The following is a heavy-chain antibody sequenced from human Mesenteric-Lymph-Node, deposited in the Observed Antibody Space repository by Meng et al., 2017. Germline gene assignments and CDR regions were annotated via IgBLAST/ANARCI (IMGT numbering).Heavy chain of an antibody. V-gene: IGHV3-48*03. CDR2: ISSSGSIT. D-gene: IGHD3-10*01. CDR3: ARAMVDAFDI. Sequence: GESLKISCVASGFTFSSYEMDWVRQAPGKGLERISYISSSGSITHYADSVKGRFTISRDNAKNSLYLQMNSLRAEDTAVYYCARAMVDAFDIWGQGKMVT. J-gene: IGHJ3*02. CDR1: GFTFSSYE.